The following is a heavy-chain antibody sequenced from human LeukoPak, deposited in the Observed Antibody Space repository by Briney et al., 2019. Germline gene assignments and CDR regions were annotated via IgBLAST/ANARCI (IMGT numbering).Heavy chain of an antibody. CDR3: ARVYGNYAPLVDY. D-gene: IGHD4-11*01. CDR1: GGSISSSSYY. Sequence: SETLSLTCTVSGGSISSSSYYWGWIRQPPGKGLEWIGSIYYSGSTYYNPSLKSRVTISVDTSKNQFSLKLSSVTAADTAVYYCARVYGNYAPLVDYWGQGTLVTVSS. J-gene: IGHJ4*02. V-gene: IGHV4-39*07. CDR2: IYYSGST.